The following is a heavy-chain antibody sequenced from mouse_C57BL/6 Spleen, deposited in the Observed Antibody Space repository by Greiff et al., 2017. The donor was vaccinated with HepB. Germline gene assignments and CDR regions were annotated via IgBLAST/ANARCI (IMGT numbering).Heavy chain of an antibody. V-gene: IGHV5-9-1*02. J-gene: IGHJ2*01. CDR1: GYTFTSYS. D-gene: IGHD1-1*01. Sequence: EVKLVESGAGLVKPGGSLKLSCAASGYTFTSYSMSWVRQTPGKRLEWIAYISSGGDYTYYADTVKGRFTITGDNARNTLYLQMSSLKAEDTAMYYCTRGGYGCDYFDYWGQGTTLTVSS. CDR3: TRGGYGCDYFDY. CDR2: ISSGGDYT.